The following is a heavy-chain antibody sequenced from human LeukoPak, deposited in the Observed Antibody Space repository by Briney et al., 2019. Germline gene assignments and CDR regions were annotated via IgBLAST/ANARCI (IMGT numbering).Heavy chain of an antibody. CDR2: ISGSGVST. CDR3: AKRSGTSYYFDY. D-gene: IGHD2-2*01. CDR1: GFTFSNYA. V-gene: IGHV3-23*01. J-gene: IGHJ4*02. Sequence: GGSLRLSCAASGFTFSNYAMRWVRQASGKGLEWVSSISGSGVSTYYADSVKGRFTISRDNSKNTLNLQMDSLRVEDAAVYYCAKRSGTSYYFDYWGQGTLVTVSS.